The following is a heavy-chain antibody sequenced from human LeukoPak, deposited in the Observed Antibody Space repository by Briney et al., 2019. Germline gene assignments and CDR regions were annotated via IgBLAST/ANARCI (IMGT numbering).Heavy chain of an antibody. D-gene: IGHD3-10*01. Sequence: SQSLSLTCTVSGGSISPYFWSWVRQPPRNGLEWIGYISYTGSTNYNPSLKSRVTISVDTSKNQFSLQLTSVTAADTALYYCARDDYRGVTNFDPWGQGTLVTVSS. J-gene: IGHJ5*02. CDR2: ISYTGST. V-gene: IGHV4-59*01. CDR1: GGSISPYF. CDR3: ARDDYRGVTNFDP.